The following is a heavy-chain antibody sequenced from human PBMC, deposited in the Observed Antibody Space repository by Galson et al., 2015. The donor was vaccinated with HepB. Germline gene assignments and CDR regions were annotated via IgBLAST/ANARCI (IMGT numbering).Heavy chain of an antibody. D-gene: IGHD5-12*01. CDR2: ISGSGGST. CDR1: GFTFSSYA. J-gene: IGHJ6*02. Sequence: SLRLSCAASGFTFSSYAMSWVRQAPGKGLEWVSAISGSGGSTYYADSVKGRFTISRDNSKNTLYLKMNSLRAEDTAVYYCAKDGYSGYDWVPYYYYGMDVWGQGTTVTVSS. CDR3: AKDGYSGYDWVPYYYYGMDV. V-gene: IGHV3-23*01.